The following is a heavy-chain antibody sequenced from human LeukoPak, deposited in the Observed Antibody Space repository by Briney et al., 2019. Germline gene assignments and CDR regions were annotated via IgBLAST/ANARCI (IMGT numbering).Heavy chain of an antibody. D-gene: IGHD4-11*01. CDR2: INSDESIT. Sequence: GGSLRLSCAASGFTFSSSWMYWVRQAPGKGLVWVSRINSDESITTYADSVKGRFTISRDNAKNTLYLQMNSLRAEDTAVYYCARGLVPGFLDYWGQGTPVTVSP. CDR1: GFTFSSSW. CDR3: ARGLVPGFLDY. J-gene: IGHJ4*02. V-gene: IGHV3-74*01.